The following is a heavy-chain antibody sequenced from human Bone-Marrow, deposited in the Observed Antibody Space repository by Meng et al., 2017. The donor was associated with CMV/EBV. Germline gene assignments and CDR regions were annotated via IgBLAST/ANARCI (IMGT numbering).Heavy chain of an antibody. CDR3: TTVRSLLWFGELPDY. CDR2: IRSKAYGGTT. CDR1: GFTFGDYA. V-gene: IGHV3-49*04. Sequence: GESLKISCTASGFTFGDYAMSWVRQAPGKGLEWVGFIRSKAYGGTTEYAASVKGRFTISRDDSKSIAYLQMNSLKTEDTAVYYCTTVRSLLWFGELPDYWGQGTLVTVSS. D-gene: IGHD3-10*01. J-gene: IGHJ4*02.